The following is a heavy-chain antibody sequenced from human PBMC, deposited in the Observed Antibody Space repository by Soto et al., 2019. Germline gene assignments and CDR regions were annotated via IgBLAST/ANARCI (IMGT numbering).Heavy chain of an antibody. J-gene: IGHJ2*01. CDR3: ARARDYLYWYYDL. Sequence: EVQLVESGGGLVQPGGSLRLSSAASGFTFSSYEMNWVRQAPGKGLEWVSYISSSGSTIYYADSVKGRFTISRDNAKNSLYLQINSLRAEDTAVYYCARARDYLYWYYDLWGRGTLVTVSS. CDR2: ISSSGSTI. D-gene: IGHD4-17*01. V-gene: IGHV3-48*03. CDR1: GFTFSSYE.